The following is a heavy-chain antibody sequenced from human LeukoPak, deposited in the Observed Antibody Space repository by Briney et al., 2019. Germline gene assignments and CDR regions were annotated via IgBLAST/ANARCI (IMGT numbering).Heavy chain of an antibody. D-gene: IGHD6-6*01. V-gene: IGHV6-1*01. CDR3: ARYMSSSKIFDY. CDR1: GXSVSSNSFA. CDR2: TYYRSNWYN. Sequence: PSQTLSLTCAISGXSVSSNSFAWNWIRQSQSRGLEWLGRTYYRSNWYNDYAVSVKSRITINPDTSKNQFSLQLNSVTPEDTAVYFCARYMSSSKIFDYWGQGTLVTVSS. J-gene: IGHJ4*02.